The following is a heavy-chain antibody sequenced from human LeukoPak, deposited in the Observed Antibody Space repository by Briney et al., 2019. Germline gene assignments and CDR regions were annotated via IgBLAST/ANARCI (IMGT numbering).Heavy chain of an antibody. CDR1: GFTFSSYW. D-gene: IGHD3-3*01. Sequence: GGSLILSCAASGFTFSSYWMSWVRQAPGKGLEWVANIKQDGSEKYYVDSVKGRFTISRDNAKNSLYLQMNSLRAEDTAVYYCARERHIYDFWSGYPMVVWGQGTLVTVSS. CDR3: ARERHIYDFWSGYPMVV. V-gene: IGHV3-7*05. CDR2: IKQDGSEK. J-gene: IGHJ4*02.